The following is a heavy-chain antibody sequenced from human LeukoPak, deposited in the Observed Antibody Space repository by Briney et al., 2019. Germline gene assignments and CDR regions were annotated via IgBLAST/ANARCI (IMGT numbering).Heavy chain of an antibody. V-gene: IGHV3-23*01. CDR2: ISGSGGST. CDR3: AKDLAYYYDSSSDY. D-gene: IGHD3-22*01. J-gene: IGHJ4*02. Sequence: GGSLRLSCAASGFSFSSYAMSWVRQAPGKGLEWVSAISGSGGSTYYADSVKGRFTISRDNSKNTLYLQMNSLRAEDTAVYYCAKDLAYYYDSSSDYWGQGTLVTVSS. CDR1: GFSFSSYA.